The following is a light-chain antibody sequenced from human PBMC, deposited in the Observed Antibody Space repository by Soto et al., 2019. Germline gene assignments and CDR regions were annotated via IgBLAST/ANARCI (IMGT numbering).Light chain of an antibody. CDR3: AAWDDSLNSYV. J-gene: IGLJ1*01. Sequence: QSVLTQPPSASGTPGQRVTISCSGGSSNIGTNAVNWYQQLPGTAPKLLIYNNNQRPSVVPDRFSGSKSGTSASLAISGLPSEDEADYYCAAWDDSLNSYVFGTRTKVTVL. V-gene: IGLV1-44*01. CDR1: SSNIGTNA. CDR2: NNN.